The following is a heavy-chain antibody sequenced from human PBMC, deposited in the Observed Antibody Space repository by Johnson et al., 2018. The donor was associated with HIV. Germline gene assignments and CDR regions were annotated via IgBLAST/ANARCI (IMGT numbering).Heavy chain of an antibody. CDR1: GFTFSSYG. J-gene: IGHJ3*02. CDR2: ISYDGSDK. Sequence: VQLVESGGGVVQPGGSLRLSCAASGFTFSSYGMHWVRQAPGKGLEWVAVISYDGSDKYYADSVKGLSTISRDNSKNTLYLQMNSLRAEDTAVYYCAREDSAFDIWGQGTMVTVSS. CDR3: AREDSAFDI. V-gene: IGHV3-33*05.